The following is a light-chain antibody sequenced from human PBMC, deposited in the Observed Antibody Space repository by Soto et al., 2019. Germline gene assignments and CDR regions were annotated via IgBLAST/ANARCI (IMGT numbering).Light chain of an antibody. CDR1: QSISGA. Sequence: EIVMTQSPATLSVSPVGRATLSCRASQSISGALAWYQQKPGQAPRLLIHGATTRATGIPARFSGSGSGTEFTLTISSLQSEDFAVYYCQQYNNWPRTFGQGTKVDIK. V-gene: IGKV3-15*01. CDR2: GAT. J-gene: IGKJ1*01. CDR3: QQYNNWPRT.